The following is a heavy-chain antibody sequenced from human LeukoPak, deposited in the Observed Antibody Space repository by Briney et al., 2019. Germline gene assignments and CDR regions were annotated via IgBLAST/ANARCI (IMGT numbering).Heavy chain of an antibody. D-gene: IGHD4-17*01. CDR1: GFTLSDHY. V-gene: IGHV3-11*01. Sequence: PGGSLRLSCAASGFTLSDHYMSSIPQAPGKGLGRVSYISSSGSTIYYADSVKGRFTISRDNAKNSLYLQMNSLRAEDTAVYYCARDDYGDYSSWFDPWGQGTLVTVSS. CDR2: ISSSGSTI. CDR3: ARDDYGDYSSWFDP. J-gene: IGHJ5*02.